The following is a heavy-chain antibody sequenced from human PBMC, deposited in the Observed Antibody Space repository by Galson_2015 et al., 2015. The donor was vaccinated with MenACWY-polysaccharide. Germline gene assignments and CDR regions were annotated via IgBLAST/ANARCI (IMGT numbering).Heavy chain of an antibody. V-gene: IGHV4-4*07. Sequence: SEPLSLTCTVSRGSISSSYWTWIRQPAGQGLEWIGRISTSGSTTYNPSLKSRVTMSIDTSSKTISLTLTSATAADTGVYFCARVEYSGYESHSKYWGPGTLVTVSS. D-gene: IGHD5-12*01. CDR3: ARVEYSGYESHSKY. CDR1: RGSISSSY. CDR2: ISTSGST. J-gene: IGHJ4*02.